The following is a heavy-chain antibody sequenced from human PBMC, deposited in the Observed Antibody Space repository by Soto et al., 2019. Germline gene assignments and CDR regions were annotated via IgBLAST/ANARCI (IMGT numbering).Heavy chain of an antibody. Sequence: SETLSLTCTVSGGSISSGGYSWSWIRQHPGKGLEWIGYIYYSGSTYYNPSLKSRVTISVDTSKNQFSLKLSSVTAADTAVYYCASRNYYDSSGYYSWFDPWGQGTMVTVSS. D-gene: IGHD3-22*01. CDR2: IYYSGST. CDR1: GGSISSGGYS. V-gene: IGHV4-31*03. CDR3: ASRNYYDSSGYYSWFDP. J-gene: IGHJ5*02.